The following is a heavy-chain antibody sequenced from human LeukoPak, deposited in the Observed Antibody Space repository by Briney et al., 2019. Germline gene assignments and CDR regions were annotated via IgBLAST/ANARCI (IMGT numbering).Heavy chain of an antibody. CDR3: ASNPPRTGDFNY. D-gene: IGHD7-27*01. Sequence: ASVKVPCTTSGYTFTNYDINWVRQATGQGLEWMGWMSPNNGNTGYAQKFQGRVTMTRDTSINTAYMELSSLRSEDTAVYYCASNPPRTGDFNYWGQGALVTVSS. V-gene: IGHV1-8*01. CDR1: GYTFTNYD. J-gene: IGHJ4*02. CDR2: MSPNNGNT.